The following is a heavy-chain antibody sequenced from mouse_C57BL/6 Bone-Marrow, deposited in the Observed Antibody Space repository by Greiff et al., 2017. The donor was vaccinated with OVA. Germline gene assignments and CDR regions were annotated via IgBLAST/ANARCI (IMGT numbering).Heavy chain of an antibody. CDR2: ILPGSGST. CDR1: GYTFTGYW. D-gene: IGHD1-1*01. J-gene: IGHJ2*01. V-gene: IGHV1-9*01. CDR3: ARSPPYYYGSSYDFDY. Sequence: VQLQQSGAELMKPGASVKLSCQATGYTFTGYWIEWVKQRPGHGLEWIGEILPGSGSTNYNEQFKGKATFTADTSSNTAYMQLSSLTTEDSAIYYCARSPPYYYGSSYDFDYWGQGTTLTVSS.